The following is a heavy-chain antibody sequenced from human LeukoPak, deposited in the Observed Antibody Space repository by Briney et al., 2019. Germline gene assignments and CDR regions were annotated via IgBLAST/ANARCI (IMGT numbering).Heavy chain of an antibody. CDR2: IYPGDSDT. J-gene: IGHJ6*02. CDR3: ARHGRYYYYGMDV. V-gene: IGHV5-51*01. CDR1: GYSFTSYW. Sequence: GESLKISCKGSGYSFTSYWIGWVRQMPGKGLEWMGIIYPGDSDTRYSPSFQGQVTISADKSISTAYLQWSSLKTSDTAMYYCARHGRYYYYGMDVWGQGTTVTVSS.